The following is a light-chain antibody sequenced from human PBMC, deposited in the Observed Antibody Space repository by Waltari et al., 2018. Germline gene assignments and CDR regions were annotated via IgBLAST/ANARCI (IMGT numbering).Light chain of an antibody. CDR1: EFPRTY. CDR3: YSSDSTGLRV. J-gene: IGLJ1*01. V-gene: IGLV3-10*01. Sequence: SYELTQPPSVSLSPGQTARITCPGHEFPRTYAYGFQQKSGQAPRLVIYADTKRPSGIPERFSGSSSGTVATLTISGAQVDDEADYYCYSSDSTGLRVFGGGTTVVVL. CDR2: ADT.